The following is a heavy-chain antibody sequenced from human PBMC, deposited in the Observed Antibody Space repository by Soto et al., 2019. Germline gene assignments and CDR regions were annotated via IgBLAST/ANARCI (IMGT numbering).Heavy chain of an antibody. V-gene: IGHV2-26*01. CDR1: GFSLSNARRG. CDR3: ARTDRVYAVAGNWFDP. D-gene: IGHD6-19*01. CDR2: IFSNDEK. Sequence: SGPTLVNPTETLTLTCTVSGFSLSNARRGVRWIRPPPWKALEWLAHIFSNDEKSYSTSLKSRLTISKDTSKSPVVLTMTNMDPVDTATYYCARTDRVYAVAGNWFDPWGQGTLVAVSA. J-gene: IGHJ5*02.